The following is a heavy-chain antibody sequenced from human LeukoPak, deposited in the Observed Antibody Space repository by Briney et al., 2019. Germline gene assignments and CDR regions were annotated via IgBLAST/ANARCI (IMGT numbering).Heavy chain of an antibody. D-gene: IGHD3-9*01. CDR2: IIPIFGTA. V-gene: IGHV1-69*13. Sequence: VASVKVSCKASGGTFSSYAISWVRQAPGQGLEWMGRIIPIFGTANYAQKLQGRVTLTADESTSTAYMELSSLRSEDTAVYYCARVSSAAGYSYYYGMDVWGKGTTVTVSS. CDR3: ARVSSAAGYSYYYGMDV. J-gene: IGHJ6*04. CDR1: GGTFSSYA.